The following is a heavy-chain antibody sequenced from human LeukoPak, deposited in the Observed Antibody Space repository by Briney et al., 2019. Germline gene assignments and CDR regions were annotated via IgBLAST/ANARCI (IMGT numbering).Heavy chain of an antibody. J-gene: IGHJ6*03. CDR2: ISGSGGST. Sequence: GSLRLSCAASGFTFSSYAMSWVRQAPGKGLEWVSAISGSGGSTYYADSVKGRFTISRDNSKNTLYLQMNSLRAEDTAVYYCAKDYDFWSGNYYYYYMDVWGKGTTVTVSS. CDR3: AKDYDFWSGNYYYYYMDV. D-gene: IGHD3-3*01. CDR1: GFTFSSYA. V-gene: IGHV3-23*01.